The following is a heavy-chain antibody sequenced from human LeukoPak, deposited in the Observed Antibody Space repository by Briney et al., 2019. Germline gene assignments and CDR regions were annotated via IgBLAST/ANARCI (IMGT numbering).Heavy chain of an antibody. Sequence: GGSLRLSCAASGFTFSSYWMSWVRQAPGKGLEWVANIKQDGSEKYYVDSVKGRFTISRDNAKNSLYLQMNSLRAEDTAVYYCAVEGVPADIDALDVWGQGTMVTVSS. J-gene: IGHJ3*01. V-gene: IGHV3-7*01. CDR1: GFTFSSYW. CDR3: AVEGVPADIDALDV. D-gene: IGHD2-2*01. CDR2: IKQDGSEK.